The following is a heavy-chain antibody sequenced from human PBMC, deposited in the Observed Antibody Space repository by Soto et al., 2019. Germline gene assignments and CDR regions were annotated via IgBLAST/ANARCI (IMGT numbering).Heavy chain of an antibody. CDR1: GAPISGFY. D-gene: IGHD1-1*01. CDR2: IYATGTT. V-gene: IGHV4-4*07. J-gene: IGHJ5*02. Sequence: SEALSVTCAVSGAPISGFYWSWIRKSAGKGLEWIGRIYATGTTDYNPSLKSRVMMAVDTSKKQFSLKLRSVTAADTAVYYCVRDGTKTLRDWFDPWGQGISVTVSS. CDR3: VRDGTKTLRDWFDP.